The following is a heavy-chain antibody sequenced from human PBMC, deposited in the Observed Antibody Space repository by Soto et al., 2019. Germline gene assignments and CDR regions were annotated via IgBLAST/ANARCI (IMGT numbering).Heavy chain of an antibody. CDR1: GVSMRNSY. Sequence: SETLSLTCSVSGVSMRNSYWTWFRQSAGKGLEWIGRISTSGNTNYNPSLNSRLTMSVDTSKNQVSLKLTSVTAADTAVYYCARGGGVPALGDPWGQGTLVTVSS. CDR3: ARGGGVPALGDP. D-gene: IGHD3-16*01. J-gene: IGHJ5*02. V-gene: IGHV4-4*07. CDR2: ISTSGNT.